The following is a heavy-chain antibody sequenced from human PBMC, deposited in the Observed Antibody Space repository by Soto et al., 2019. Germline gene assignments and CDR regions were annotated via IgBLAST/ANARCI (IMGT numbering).Heavy chain of an antibody. Sequence: SETLSLTCTVSGGSISSGGYYWSWIRQHPGKGLEWIGYIYYSGSTYYNPSLKSRVTISVDTSKNQFSLKLSSVTAADTAVYYCARDIRRFLEWLSAQSWLDPWGQGTLVTVSS. CDR3: ARDIRRFLEWLSAQSWLDP. V-gene: IGHV4-31*03. J-gene: IGHJ5*02. CDR2: IYYSGST. CDR1: GGSISSGGYY. D-gene: IGHD3-3*01.